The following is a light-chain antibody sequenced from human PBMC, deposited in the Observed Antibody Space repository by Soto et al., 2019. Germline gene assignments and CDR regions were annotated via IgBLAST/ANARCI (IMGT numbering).Light chain of an antibody. Sequence: QSVLTQPASVSGSRGQSITMSCTGTSSDVGGYNYVSWSQQHPGKAPKLMIYEVSHRPSGISNRFSGSKSGNTASLTISGLQAEDEADYYCSSYTTTNTYVFGTGTKVTVL. J-gene: IGLJ1*01. CDR1: SSDVGGYNY. V-gene: IGLV2-14*01. CDR3: SSYTTTNTYV. CDR2: EVS.